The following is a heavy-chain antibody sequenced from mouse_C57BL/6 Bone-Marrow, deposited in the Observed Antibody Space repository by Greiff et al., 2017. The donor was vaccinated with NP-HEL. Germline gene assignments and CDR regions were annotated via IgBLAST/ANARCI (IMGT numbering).Heavy chain of an antibody. D-gene: IGHD1-1*01. J-gene: IGHJ3*01. CDR1: GYTFTSYG. Sequence: VQLVESGAELARPGASVKLSCKASGYTFTSYGISWVKQRTGQGLEWIGENYPRSGNTYYNEKFKGKATLTADKSSSTAYMELRSLTSEDSAVYFCARWGYYGSSLSYWGQGTLVTVSA. V-gene: IGHV1-81*01. CDR3: ARWGYYGSSLSY. CDR2: NYPRSGNT.